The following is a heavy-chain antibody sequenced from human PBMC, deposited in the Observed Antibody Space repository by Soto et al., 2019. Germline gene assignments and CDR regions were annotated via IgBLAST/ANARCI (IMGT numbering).Heavy chain of an antibody. V-gene: IGHV3-7*03. CDR2: INQGGSEK. J-gene: IGHJ4*02. CDR3: VKDDGEYSFDY. CDR1: GFTFSNYW. Sequence: EVQLVESGGGLVQPGGSLRLSCAASGFTFSNYWMSWVRQAPGKGLEWVAKINQGGSEKWSADSVKGRFTISRDNAKNSLYLQLNSLGAEDTAVYYCVKDDGEYSFDYWGQGTLVTVSS. D-gene: IGHD4-17*01.